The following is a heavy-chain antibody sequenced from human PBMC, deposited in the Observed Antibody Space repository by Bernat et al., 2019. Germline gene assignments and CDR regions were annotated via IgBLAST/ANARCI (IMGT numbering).Heavy chain of an antibody. Sequence: QVQLVESGGGLVKPGGSLRLSCAASGFTFSDYYMSWIRQASGKGLEWVSYISSSGSTIYYADSVKGRFTISRDNAKNSLYLQMNSLRAEDTAVYYCARDIVVVVAATYYYYYGMDVWGQGTTVTVSS. V-gene: IGHV3-11*01. J-gene: IGHJ6*02. CDR3: ARDIVVVVAATYYYYYGMDV. D-gene: IGHD2-15*01. CDR1: GFTFSDYY. CDR2: ISSSGSTI.